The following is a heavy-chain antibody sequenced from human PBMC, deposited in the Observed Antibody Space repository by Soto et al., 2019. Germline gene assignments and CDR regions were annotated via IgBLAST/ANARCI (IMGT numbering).Heavy chain of an antibody. CDR1: GYTFTNNY. CDR3: GRSLGIVVESGSWWANYFDY. CDR2: INPRDVRT. D-gene: IGHD1-26*01. J-gene: IGHJ4*02. Sequence: QVQLVLSGDAVKKPGASVTVSCKTSGYTFTNNYIHWVRQAPGQGLEWMGVINPRDVRTSYAQKFQGRVTMTGDTSTSTVYMELSSLRSEDTAVYYCGRSLGIVVESGSWWANYFDYWCQGTLVIVSS. V-gene: IGHV1-46*03.